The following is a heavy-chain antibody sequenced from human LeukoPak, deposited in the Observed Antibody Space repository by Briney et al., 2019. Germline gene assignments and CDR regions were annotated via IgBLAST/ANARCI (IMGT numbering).Heavy chain of an antibody. J-gene: IGHJ4*02. Sequence: SETLSLTCAVYGGSFSGYYWSWIRQPPGKGLEWIGEINHSGSTNYNPSLKSRVTISVDTSKNQFSLKLSSVTAADTAVYYCATLLGGSYQPALDWGQGTLVTVSS. CDR3: ATLLGGSYQPALD. D-gene: IGHD1-26*01. CDR2: INHSGST. CDR1: GGSFSGYY. V-gene: IGHV4-34*01.